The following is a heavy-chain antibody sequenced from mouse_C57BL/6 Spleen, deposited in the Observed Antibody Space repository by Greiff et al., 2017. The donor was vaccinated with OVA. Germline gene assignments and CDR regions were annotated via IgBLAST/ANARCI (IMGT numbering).Heavy chain of an antibody. CDR1: GYTFTSYW. Sequence: QVQLQQPGAELVKPGASVKLSCKASGYTFTSYWMHWVKQRPGQGLEWIGMIHPNSGSNNYNEKFKSKATLTVDKSSSTAYMQRSSLTSEDSAVYYCASGDWEGGYYFDYWGQGTTLTVSS. D-gene: IGHD4-1*01. V-gene: IGHV1-64*01. CDR2: IHPNSGSN. CDR3: ASGDWEGGYYFDY. J-gene: IGHJ2*01.